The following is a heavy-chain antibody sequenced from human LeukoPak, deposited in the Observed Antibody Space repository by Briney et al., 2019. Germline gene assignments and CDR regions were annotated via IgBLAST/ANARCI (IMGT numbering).Heavy chain of an antibody. V-gene: IGHV3-30-3*01. CDR2: ISYDGSNK. D-gene: IGHD3-10*01. J-gene: IGHJ4*02. CDR1: GFTLSSHW. Sequence: GGSLRLSCVASGFTLSSHWMSWARQAPGKGLEWVAVISYDGSNKYYADSVKGRFTISRDNAKNSLYLQMNSLRAEDTAVYYCAVIYGPRGYWGQGTLVTVSS. CDR3: AVIYGPRGY.